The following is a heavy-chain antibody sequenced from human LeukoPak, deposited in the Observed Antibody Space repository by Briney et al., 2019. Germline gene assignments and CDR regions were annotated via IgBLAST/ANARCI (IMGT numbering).Heavy chain of an antibody. D-gene: IGHD6-19*01. CDR3: ARSPRYSSAYYRGYFDY. Sequence: PGGSLRLSCAASGFTFNTYAMHWVRQPPGKGLEWVAVISYDGNNKDYAKSVRGRFTISRDNSKGTLYLQMNSLRGEDSAAYYCARSPRYSSAYYRGYFDYWGRGTLVTVSS. J-gene: IGHJ4*02. CDR2: ISYDGNNK. CDR1: GFTFNTYA. V-gene: IGHV3-30-3*01.